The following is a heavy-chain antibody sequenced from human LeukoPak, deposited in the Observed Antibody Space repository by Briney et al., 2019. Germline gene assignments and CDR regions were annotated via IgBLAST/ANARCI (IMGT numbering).Heavy chain of an antibody. Sequence: SETLSLTCAVYGGSFSGYYWSWLRQPPGKGLEWIREINHSGSTNYNPSLKSRVTISVDTSKNQFSLKLSSVTAADTAVYYCARGQRRYVCTAMVQAFDPWGQGTLVTVSS. CDR3: ARGQRRYVCTAMVQAFDP. CDR2: INHSGST. D-gene: IGHD5-18*01. V-gene: IGHV4-34*01. J-gene: IGHJ5*02. CDR1: GGSFSGYY.